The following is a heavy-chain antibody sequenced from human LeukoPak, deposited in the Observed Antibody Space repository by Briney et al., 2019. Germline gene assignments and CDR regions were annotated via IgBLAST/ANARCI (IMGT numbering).Heavy chain of an antibody. V-gene: IGHV3-30*02. CDR2: IRYDGSNK. D-gene: IGHD3-10*01. Sequence: GGSLRLSCAASGFTFSKYGLHWVRQAPGKGLEWVAFIRYDGSNKYYADSVKGRFTISRDNSKNTLFLQMNSLRPEDTAVYYCAKDDLWIGELLQFYFDYWGQGILVTVSS. CDR1: GFTFSKYG. J-gene: IGHJ4*02. CDR3: AKDDLWIGELLQFYFDY.